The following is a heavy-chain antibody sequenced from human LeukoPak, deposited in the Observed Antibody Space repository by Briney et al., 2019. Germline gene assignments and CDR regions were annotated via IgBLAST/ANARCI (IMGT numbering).Heavy chain of an antibody. CDR2: IIPIFGTA. D-gene: IGHD3-22*01. J-gene: IGHJ4*02. CDR3: ARGHYYGSSGYYYTFDY. Sequence: SVKVSCRASGGTFSSYAISWVRQAPGQGLEWMGGIIPIFGTANYAQKFQGRVTITTDESTSTAYMELSSLRSEDAAVYYCARGHYYGSSGYYYTFDYWGQGTLVTVSS. CDR1: GGTFSSYA. V-gene: IGHV1-69*05.